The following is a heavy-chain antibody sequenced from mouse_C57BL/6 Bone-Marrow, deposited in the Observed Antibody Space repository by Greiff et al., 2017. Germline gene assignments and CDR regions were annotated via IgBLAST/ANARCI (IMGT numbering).Heavy chain of an antibody. CDR2: IRSKSSNYAT. CDR3: VRGPLLTPYYYDYPYYAMDY. D-gene: IGHD2-4*01. CDR1: GFTFNTYA. J-gene: IGHJ4*01. V-gene: IGHV10-3*01. Sequence: EVQGVESGGGLVQPKGSLKLSCAASGFTFNTYAMYWFRQAPGKGLEWVARIRSKSSNYATYYADTVKDRFTISRDDSQSMLYLQMNNLKTEDTAMYYCVRGPLLTPYYYDYPYYAMDYWGQGTSVTVSS.